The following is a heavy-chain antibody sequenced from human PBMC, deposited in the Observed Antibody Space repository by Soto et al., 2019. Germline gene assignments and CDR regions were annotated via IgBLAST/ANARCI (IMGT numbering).Heavy chain of an antibody. Sequence: SETLSLTCTVSGGSMGSDGYYWSWIRQYPGKGLEYIGYIYYIGSTYYNPSLKGRVTTSIDTSKNQFSLKLTSVTAADTAVYYCASEVFGSGTGRFDHWGQGTLATVSS. J-gene: IGHJ5*02. V-gene: IGHV4-31*03. D-gene: IGHD3-10*01. CDR3: ASEVFGSGTGRFDH. CDR1: GGSMGSDGYY. CDR2: IYYIGST.